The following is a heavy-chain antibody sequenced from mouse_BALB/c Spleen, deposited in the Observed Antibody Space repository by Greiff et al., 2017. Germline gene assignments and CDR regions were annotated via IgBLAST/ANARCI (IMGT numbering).Heavy chain of an antibody. J-gene: IGHJ2*01. CDR3: TRGYDGYYQYFDY. Sequence: EVQLQQSGPGLVKPSQSLSLTCTVTGYSITSDYAWNWIRQFPGNKLEWMGYISYSGSTSYNPSLKSRISITRDTSKNQFFLQLNSVTTEDTATYYCTRGYDGYYQYFDYRGQGTTLTVSS. D-gene: IGHD2-3*01. CDR2: ISYSGST. V-gene: IGHV3-2*02. CDR1: GYSITSDYA.